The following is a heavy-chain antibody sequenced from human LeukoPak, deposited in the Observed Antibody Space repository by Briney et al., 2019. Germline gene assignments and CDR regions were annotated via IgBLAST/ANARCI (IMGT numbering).Heavy chain of an antibody. CDR2: INANSGTT. CDR1: GFAFSVYA. CDR3: AKPISGGLAVTADWFHP. J-gene: IGHJ5*01. Sequence: GSLRLSCAAPGFAFSVYAMSWLRQPPGKGLEWVSTINANSGTTSYAASVRGRFSISRDNSKNTLYLQLNTLRADDTATYYCAKPISGGLAVTADWFHPWGQGTLVVVSS. D-gene: IGHD6-19*01. V-gene: IGHV3-23*01.